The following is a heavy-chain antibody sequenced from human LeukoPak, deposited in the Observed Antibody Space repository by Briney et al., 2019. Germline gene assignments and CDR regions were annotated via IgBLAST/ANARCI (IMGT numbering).Heavy chain of an antibody. J-gene: IGHJ5*02. CDR1: GGSISRGDYS. D-gene: IGHD3-10*01. CDR3: ARESSYRGSGTGWFDP. V-gene: IGHV4-30-4*07. Sequence: SETLSLTCAVSGGSISRGDYSWSWIRQPPGKGLEGIGYFYYSGSTYYNPSLKSRVTISVDTSKNQLSLKLSSVTAADRAVYYCARESSYRGSGTGWFDPWGQGTLVTVSS. CDR2: FYYSGST.